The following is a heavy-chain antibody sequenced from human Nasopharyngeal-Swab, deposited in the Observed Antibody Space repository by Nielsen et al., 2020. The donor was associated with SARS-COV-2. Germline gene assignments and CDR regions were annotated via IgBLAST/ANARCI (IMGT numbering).Heavy chain of an antibody. J-gene: IGHJ6*02. V-gene: IGHV3-7*05. Sequence: GESLKISCAASGFTFSKYWMTWVRQAAGKGLEWVAYLKQDGSEKNYVDSVRGRFTISRDNAKNSLYLQMNSLRAEDTAVYYCARNGSLGYSGGWGYGSSPLYNAMDVWGQGTTVTVSS. CDR1: GFTFSKYW. D-gene: IGHD6-19*01. CDR2: LKQDGSEK. CDR3: ARNGSLGYSGGWGYGSSPLYNAMDV.